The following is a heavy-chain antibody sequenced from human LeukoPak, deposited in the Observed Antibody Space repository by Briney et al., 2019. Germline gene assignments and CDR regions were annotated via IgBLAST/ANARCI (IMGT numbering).Heavy chain of an antibody. CDR1: GFTVNYW. Sequence: GGSLRLSCAASGFTVNYWMSWARQAPGKGLEWVATMTHDGSDEYYLDSVKGRFTISRDSAKDSIYLQMNSLRVEDTSTYYCAKGDLENWGQGTLVTVSS. CDR2: MTHDGSDE. CDR3: AKGDLEN. V-gene: IGHV3-7*01. J-gene: IGHJ4*02.